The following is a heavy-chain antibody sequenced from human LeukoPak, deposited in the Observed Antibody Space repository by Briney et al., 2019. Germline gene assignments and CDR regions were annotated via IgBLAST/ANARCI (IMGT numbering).Heavy chain of an antibody. V-gene: IGHV4-34*01. D-gene: IGHD4-17*01. CDR1: GVSFSAYY. CDR3: ARDSGDYVHYYMDV. J-gene: IGHJ6*03. CDR2: INHSGST. Sequence: SETLSLTCAVYGVSFSAYYWSWIRQPPGKGLEWIGEINHSGSTNYNPSLKSRVTISVDTSKNQFSLKLTPVTAADTAVYYCARDSGDYVHYYMDVWGKGTTVTVSS.